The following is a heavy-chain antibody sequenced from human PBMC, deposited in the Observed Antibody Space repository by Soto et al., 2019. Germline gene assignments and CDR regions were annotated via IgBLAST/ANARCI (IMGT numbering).Heavy chain of an antibody. CDR2: ISTYNGET. D-gene: IGHD2-15*01. V-gene: IGHV1-18*04. Sequence: QVKLVQSGTEVRKPGASVKVSCKSSGYTFSTYGISWVRQAPGQGLEWMGRISTYNGETTYAQRFQGRVILTTDTSTSTIYMGMTSLRSDDTAVYYCARDGRRVVDLDFAFGGQGTLLTVSS. CDR3: ARDGRRVVDLDFAF. J-gene: IGHJ4*02. CDR1: GYTFSTYG.